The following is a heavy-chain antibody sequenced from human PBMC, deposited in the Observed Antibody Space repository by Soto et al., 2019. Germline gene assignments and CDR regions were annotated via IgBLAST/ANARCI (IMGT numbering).Heavy chain of an antibody. D-gene: IGHD3-9*01. CDR3: ARHHYHILTGYYQEGDY. CDR1: GYIFTGYY. Sequence: ASVKVSCKASGYIFTGYYMHWVRQAPGQGPEWMGWINPNSGGTNYAQEFQGRVIMTRDTSISTAYMELSRLRSDDTAVYYCARHHYHILTGYYQEGDYWGQGTLVTV. CDR2: INPNSGGT. V-gene: IGHV1-2*02. J-gene: IGHJ4*02.